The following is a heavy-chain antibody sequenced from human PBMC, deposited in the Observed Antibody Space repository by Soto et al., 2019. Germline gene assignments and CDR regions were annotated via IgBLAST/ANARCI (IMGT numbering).Heavy chain of an antibody. CDR2: IYYSGST. CDR1: GGSISSYY. J-gene: IGHJ5*02. CDR3: ARAGGYSYGRRNWFDP. D-gene: IGHD5-18*01. V-gene: IGHV4-59*01. Sequence: PSETLSLTCTVSGGSISSYYWSWIRQPPGKGLEWIGYIYYSGSTNYNPSLKSRVTISVDTSKNQFSLKLSSVTAADTAVYYCARAGGYSYGRRNWFDPWGQGTLVTSPQ.